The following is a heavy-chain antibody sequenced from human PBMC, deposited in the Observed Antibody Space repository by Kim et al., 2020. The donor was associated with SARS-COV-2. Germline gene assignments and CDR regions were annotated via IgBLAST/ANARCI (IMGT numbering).Heavy chain of an antibody. V-gene: IGHV4-39*07. Sequence: SETLSLTCTVSGGSISSSSYYWGWIRQPPGKGLEWIGSIYYSGNTYYNPSLKSRVTISIDTSKNQFSLKLISVTAADTAVYYCARDSLGNYDSSGYYSLGYWGQGTLVTVSS. CDR2: IYYSGNT. J-gene: IGHJ4*02. CDR1: GGSISSSSYY. CDR3: ARDSLGNYDSSGYYSLGY. D-gene: IGHD3-22*01.